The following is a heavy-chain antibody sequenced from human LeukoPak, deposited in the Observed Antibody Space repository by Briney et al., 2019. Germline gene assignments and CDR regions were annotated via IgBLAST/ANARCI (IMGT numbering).Heavy chain of an antibody. J-gene: IGHJ2*01. Sequence: GGPLSSSCAAPGFTLSSNWWSGVGKAQGKGLEGGANIKQDGSEKYYVDSVKGRFTISRDNAKNSLYLQMNSLRAEDTAVYYCARVFYPFRWYFDLWGRGTLVTVSS. V-gene: IGHV3-7*01. CDR2: IKQDGSEK. CDR1: GFTLSSNW. CDR3: ARVFYPFRWYFDL. D-gene: IGHD2/OR15-2a*01.